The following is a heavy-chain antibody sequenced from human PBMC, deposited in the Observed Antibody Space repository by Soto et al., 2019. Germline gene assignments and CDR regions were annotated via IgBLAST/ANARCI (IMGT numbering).Heavy chain of an antibody. V-gene: IGHV1-8*01. CDR1: GYTFTSYD. CDR2: MNPNSGNT. J-gene: IGHJ4*02. Sequence: QVQLVQSGAEVKKPGASVKVSCKASGYTFTSYDINWVRQATGQGLEWMGWMNPNSGNTVYAQKFQGRVTMTRNTSVSTAYMELSSPRSEDTAVYYCARERSSGWYVDYWGQGTLVTVSS. D-gene: IGHD6-19*01. CDR3: ARERSSGWYVDY.